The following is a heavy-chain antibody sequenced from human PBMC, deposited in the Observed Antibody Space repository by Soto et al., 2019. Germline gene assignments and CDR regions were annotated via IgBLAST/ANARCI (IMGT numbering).Heavy chain of an antibody. V-gene: IGHV3-30*03. D-gene: IGHD6-6*01. CDR2: ISYDGSNK. Sequence: QVQLVESGGGVVQPGRSLRLSCAASGFTFSSYGMHWVRQAPGKGLEWVAVISYDGSNKYYADSVKGRFTISRDNSKNTLYLQMNSLRAEDTAVYYCAGGIAARPTYWYFDLWGRGTLVTVSS. CDR1: GFTFSSYG. J-gene: IGHJ2*01. CDR3: AGGIAARPTYWYFDL.